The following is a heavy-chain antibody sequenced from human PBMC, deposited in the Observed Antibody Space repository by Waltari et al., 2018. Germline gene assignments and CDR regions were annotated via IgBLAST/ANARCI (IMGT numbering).Heavy chain of an antibody. CDR1: GGSISSHSDY. V-gene: IGHV4-39*01. J-gene: IGHJ5*02. CDR3: ARLPSGGASHWFDP. Sequence: QLQLQGSGPGLVKPSETLSLTCTVSGGSISSHSDYLGWIRQPPGKGLEYIGNIYYSGSTYYNPSLKSRVTISIDTSKNQFSLKLSSVTAADTAVYYCARLPSGGASHWFDPWGQGTLVTVSS. CDR2: IYYSGST. D-gene: IGHD2-15*01.